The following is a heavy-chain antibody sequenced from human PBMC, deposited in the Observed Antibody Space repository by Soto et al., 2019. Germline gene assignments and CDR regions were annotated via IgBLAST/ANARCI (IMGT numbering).Heavy chain of an antibody. V-gene: IGHV3-23*01. CDR3: AKDIYGDYGVDY. D-gene: IGHD4-17*01. Sequence: EVQLLESGGGLVQPGGSLRLSCAASGFTFSSYAMNWVHQAPGKGLEWVSAISGSGGSTYYADSVKGRFTISRDNSKKTLYLQMNSLRAEDAALYYCAKDIYGDYGVDYWGQGTLVTVSS. CDR1: GFTFSSYA. CDR2: ISGSGGST. J-gene: IGHJ4*02.